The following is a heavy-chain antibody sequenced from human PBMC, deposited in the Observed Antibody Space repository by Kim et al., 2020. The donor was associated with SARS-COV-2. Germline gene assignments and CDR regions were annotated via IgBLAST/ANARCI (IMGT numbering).Heavy chain of an antibody. CDR2: IDSSGMT. D-gene: IGHD3-10*01. CDR1: GASISRPGYY. V-gene: IGHV4-31*03. CDR3: ARETLYSGSEY. Sequence: SETLSLTCTVPGASISRPGYYWTWIRQHPGKGLEWIGYIDSSGMTNYNPSLKSRLAFSRDTSKNQFSLNLSSLTAADTAVYYCARETLYSGSEYWGQGTLVTVSS. J-gene: IGHJ4*02.